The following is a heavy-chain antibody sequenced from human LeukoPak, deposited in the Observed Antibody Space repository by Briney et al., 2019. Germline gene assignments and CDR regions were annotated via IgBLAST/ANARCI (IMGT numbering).Heavy chain of an antibody. CDR3: TRDYYYDSSGVFDY. CDR1: GFTFGDYA. J-gene: IGHJ4*02. Sequence: GGSLRLSCTASGFTFGDYAMSWVRQAPGKGLEWVGFIRSKAYGGTTEYAASVKGRFTISRDDSKSIAYLQMNSLKTEDTAVYYCTRDYYYDSSGVFDYWGQGTLVTVSS. D-gene: IGHD3-22*01. V-gene: IGHV3-49*04. CDR2: IRSKAYGGTT.